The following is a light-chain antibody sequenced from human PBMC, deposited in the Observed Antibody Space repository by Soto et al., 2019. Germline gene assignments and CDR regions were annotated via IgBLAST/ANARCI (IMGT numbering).Light chain of an antibody. J-gene: IGKJ1*01. CDR1: QSVGSN. V-gene: IGKV3-15*01. Sequence: EIVMTQSPGTLSVSPGERATLSCRVSQSVGSNLAWYQQKAGQAPRLLIYGASTRATGIPVRFTGSGSGTEFTLTISSLQSEDFAVYYCQHYSNWPPWTFGRGTKVDI. CDR2: GAS. CDR3: QHYSNWPPWT.